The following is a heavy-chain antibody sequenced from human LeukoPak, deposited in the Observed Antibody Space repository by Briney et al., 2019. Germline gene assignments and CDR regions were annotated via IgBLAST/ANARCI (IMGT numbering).Heavy chain of an antibody. CDR2: IYPGDSDA. J-gene: IGHJ4*02. Sequence: GESLKISCKGSGYSFTSYWIGWVRQMPGKGLGWMAIIYPGDSDARYSPSFQGQVIISADKSISTAYLQWRSLKASDTAMYYCAIDYGDYGAYWGQGTLVTVSS. CDR3: AIDYGDYGAY. CDR1: GYSFTSYW. D-gene: IGHD4-17*01. V-gene: IGHV5-51*01.